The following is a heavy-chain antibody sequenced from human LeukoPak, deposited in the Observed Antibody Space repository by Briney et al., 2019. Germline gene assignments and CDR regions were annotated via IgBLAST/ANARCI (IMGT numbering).Heavy chain of an antibody. V-gene: IGHV3-21*01. CDR3: ARNYYDSNGYYYSWYYYGMDV. Sequence: PGGSLRLSCEASGFTFSIYWMSWVRQAPGKGLEWVSSISRSTSHTYYADSVKGRFTISRDNAKNSLYLQMNSLRAEDTAVYYCARNYYDSNGYYYSWYYYGMDVWGQGTTVTVSS. J-gene: IGHJ6*02. D-gene: IGHD3-22*01. CDR1: GFTFSIYW. CDR2: ISRSTSHT.